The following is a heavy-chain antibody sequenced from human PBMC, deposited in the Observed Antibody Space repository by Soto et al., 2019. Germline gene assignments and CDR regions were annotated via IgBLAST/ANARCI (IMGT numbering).Heavy chain of an antibody. V-gene: IGHV1-46*01. Sequence: ASVKVSCKASGGTFSSYAISWVRQAPGQGLEWMGIINPSGGSTSYAQKFQGRVTMTRDTSTSTVYMELSSLRSEDTAVYYCARVFGVVPAAIHYDVVYGMDVWGQGTTVTVSS. CDR1: GGTFSSYA. D-gene: IGHD2-2*01. J-gene: IGHJ6*02. CDR2: INPSGGST. CDR3: ARVFGVVPAAIHYDVVYGMDV.